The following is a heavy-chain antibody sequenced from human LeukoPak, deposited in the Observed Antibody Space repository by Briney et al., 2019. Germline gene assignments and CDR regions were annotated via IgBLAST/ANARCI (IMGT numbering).Heavy chain of an antibody. Sequence: DPGGSLRLSCAASGFTFSSYGMHWVRQAPGKGLEWVAFIRYDGSNKYYADSVKGRFTISRDNSKNTLYLQMNSLRAEDTAVYYCARGEHRYFDKGDYWGQGTLVTISS. D-gene: IGHD3-9*01. CDR2: IRYDGSNK. V-gene: IGHV3-30*02. J-gene: IGHJ4*02. CDR3: ARGEHRYFDKGDY. CDR1: GFTFSSYG.